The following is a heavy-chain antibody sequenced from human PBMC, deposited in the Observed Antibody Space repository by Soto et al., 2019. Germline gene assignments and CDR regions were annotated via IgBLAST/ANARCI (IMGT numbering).Heavy chain of an antibody. D-gene: IGHD3-16*02. CDR2: ILPLSGTS. V-gene: IGHV1-69*06. J-gene: IGHJ6*02. Sequence: SVKVSCKASGGTFSAYAISWVRQAPGQGLEWMGGILPLSGTSNYTQRFQGRVTITAGKSTCTAYMELSSLRSDDTAVYYCARTNPTKYYDYVWGDYRREGMDVWGQGTTVTVSS. CDR1: GGTFSAYA. CDR3: ARTNPTKYYDYVWGDYRREGMDV.